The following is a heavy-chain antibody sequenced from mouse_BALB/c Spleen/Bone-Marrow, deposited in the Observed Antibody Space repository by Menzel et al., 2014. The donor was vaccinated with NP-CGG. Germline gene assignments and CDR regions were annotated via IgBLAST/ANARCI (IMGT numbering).Heavy chain of an antibody. V-gene: IGHV1-67*01. D-gene: IGHD1-1*01. Sequence: VMLVESGPELVRPGVSVKISCKGSGYTFTDYAMHWVKPSHAKSLEWIGVISTYYGNTNYNQKFKGKATMTVDKSSSTAYMELARLTSEDSAIYYCARESAYYGYFDYWGQGTTLTVSS. CDR3: ARESAYYGYFDY. CDR2: ISTYYGNT. CDR1: GYTFTDYA. J-gene: IGHJ2*01.